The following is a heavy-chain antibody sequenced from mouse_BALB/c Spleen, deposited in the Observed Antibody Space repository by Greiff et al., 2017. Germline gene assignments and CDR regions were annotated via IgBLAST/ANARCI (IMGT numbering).Heavy chain of an antibody. V-gene: IGHV3-2*02. CDR1: GYSITSDYA. D-gene: IGHD1-1*01. CDR3: ARSYYYGSSPYFDV. CDR2: ISYSGST. J-gene: IGHJ1*01. Sequence: EVMLVESGPGLVKPSQSLSLTCTVTGYSITSDYAWNWIRQLPGNKLEWMGYISYSGSTSYNPSLKSRISITRDTSKNQFFLQLNSVTTEDTATYYCARSYYYGSSPYFDVWGAGTTVTVSS.